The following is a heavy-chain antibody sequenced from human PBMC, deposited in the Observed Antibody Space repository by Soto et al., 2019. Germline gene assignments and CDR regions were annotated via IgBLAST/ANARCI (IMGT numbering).Heavy chain of an antibody. D-gene: IGHD6-13*01. CDR3: ARELGQQLVDY. V-gene: IGHV1-18*01. J-gene: IGHJ4*02. Sequence: GASVKVSCKASGYTFKSYGISWVRQAPGQGLEWMGWINAYNGNTKYAQKLQGRVTMTTDTSTSTAYMELRSLRSDDTAVYYCARELGQQLVDYWGQGTLVTVSS. CDR2: INAYNGNT. CDR1: GYTFKSYG.